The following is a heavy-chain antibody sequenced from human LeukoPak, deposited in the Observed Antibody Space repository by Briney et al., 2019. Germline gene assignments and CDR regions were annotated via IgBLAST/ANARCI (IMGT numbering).Heavy chain of an antibody. D-gene: IGHD5-12*01. CDR1: GFTFSTYW. Sequence: GGSLRLSCAASGFTFSTYWMTWVRQAPGKGLEWVANIIKDGREQNYVDSVKGRFTISRDNAKNSLYLQMNSLRAEDAAVYYCARDAGDSGYDLFDYWGQGTLVTVSS. V-gene: IGHV3-7*05. J-gene: IGHJ4*02. CDR2: IIKDGREQ. CDR3: ARDAGDSGYDLFDY.